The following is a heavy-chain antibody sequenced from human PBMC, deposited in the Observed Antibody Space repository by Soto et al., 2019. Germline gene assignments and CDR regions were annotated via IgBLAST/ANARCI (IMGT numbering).Heavy chain of an antibody. V-gene: IGHV3-74*01. CDR1: GFTFSSYW. CDR3: ARPVTSSGWYVVDY. D-gene: IGHD6-19*01. CDR2: INSDGSST. J-gene: IGHJ4*02. Sequence: EVQLVESGGGLVQPGGSLRLSCAASGFTFSSYWMHWVRQAPGKGLVWVSRINSDGSSTNYADSVKGRFTISRDNAKNTLYLQMNSLRAEDTAVYDCARPVTSSGWYVVDYWGQGTLVTVSS.